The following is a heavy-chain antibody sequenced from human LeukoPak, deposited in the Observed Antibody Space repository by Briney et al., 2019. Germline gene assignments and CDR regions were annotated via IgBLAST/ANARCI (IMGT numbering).Heavy chain of an antibody. CDR1: GFTFRSYA. J-gene: IGHJ4*02. V-gene: IGHV3-23*01. CDR3: AKRGSYCFDY. CDR2: ITTGGDA. Sequence: GGSLRLPCSASGFTFRSYAMSWVRRAPGKGLEWVSGITTGGDAYHADSVKGRFTISRDNSKNTLYLQMNSLRAEDTAVYYCAKRGSYCFDYFGQGTLVTVSS. D-gene: IGHD6-13*01.